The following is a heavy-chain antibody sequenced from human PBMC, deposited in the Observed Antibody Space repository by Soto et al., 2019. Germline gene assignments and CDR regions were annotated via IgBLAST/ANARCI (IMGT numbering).Heavy chain of an antibody. CDR3: ARHAGRGVYYYYMDV. Sequence: PSETLSLTCTVSGGSITSYYWTWIRRPPGKGLEWIGYISYSGSTNSNPSLKSRVAISVDASKNQFSLKLNSVTAADTAVYYCARHAGRGVYYYYMDVWGKGTTVTVSS. V-gene: IGHV4-59*08. D-gene: IGHD3-10*01. CDR1: GGSITSYY. J-gene: IGHJ6*03. CDR2: ISYSGST.